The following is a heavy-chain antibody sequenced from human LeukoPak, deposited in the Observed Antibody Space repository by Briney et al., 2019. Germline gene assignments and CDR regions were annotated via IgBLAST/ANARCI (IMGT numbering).Heavy chain of an antibody. Sequence: ASVKVSCKASGYTFTSYYMHWVRQAPGQGLEWMGIINPSGGITSYAQKFQGRVTMTRGTSTSTVYMELSSLRSEDTAVYYCAISYSYGRIDYWGQGTLVTVSS. CDR2: INPSGGIT. V-gene: IGHV1-46*03. D-gene: IGHD5-18*01. CDR1: GYTFTSYY. CDR3: AISYSYGRIDY. J-gene: IGHJ4*02.